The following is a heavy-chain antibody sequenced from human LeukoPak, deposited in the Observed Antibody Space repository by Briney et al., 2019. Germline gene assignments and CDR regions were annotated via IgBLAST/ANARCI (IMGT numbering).Heavy chain of an antibody. V-gene: IGHV3-33*01. J-gene: IGHJ5*02. D-gene: IGHD2-2*01. CDR1: GFTFSSYG. CDR3: ARDAEDIVVVPAEINWFDP. Sequence: GGSLRLSCAASGFTFSSYGMHSVRQAPGKGLEWVAVIWYDGSNKYYADSVKGRFTISKDNSKNTLYLQMNSLRAEDTAVYYCARDAEDIVVVPAEINWFDPWGQGTLVTVSS. CDR2: IWYDGSNK.